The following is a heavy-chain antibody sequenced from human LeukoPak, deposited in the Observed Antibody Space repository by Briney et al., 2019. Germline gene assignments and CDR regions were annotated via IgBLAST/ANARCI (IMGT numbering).Heavy chain of an antibody. D-gene: IGHD3-16*02. CDR2: IYYSGST. CDR3: ARAPSDYDYVWGSYRYIYYYYGMDV. J-gene: IGHJ6*02. CDR1: GGSISSYY. Sequence: PSETLSLTCTVSGGSISSYYWSWIRQPPGKGLEWIGYIYYSGSTNYNPSLKSRVTISVDTSKNQFSLKLSSVTAADTAVYYCARAPSDYDYVWGSYRYIYYYYGMDVWGQGTTVTVSS. V-gene: IGHV4-59*01.